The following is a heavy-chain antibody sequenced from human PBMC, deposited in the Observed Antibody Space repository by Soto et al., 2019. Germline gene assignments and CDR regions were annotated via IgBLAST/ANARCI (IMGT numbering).Heavy chain of an antibody. CDR1: GGTFSSYA. Sequence: QVQLVQSGAEVKKPGSSVKVSCKASGGTFSSYAISWVRQAPGQGLEWMGGIIPIFGTANYAQKFQGRVTSTAEESTSPAYVELSSLRSEDTAVYYWAREDPGPYFDYWGQGTLVTVSS. V-gene: IGHV1-69*12. CDR2: IIPIFGTA. D-gene: IGHD3-10*01. CDR3: AREDPGPYFDY. J-gene: IGHJ4*02.